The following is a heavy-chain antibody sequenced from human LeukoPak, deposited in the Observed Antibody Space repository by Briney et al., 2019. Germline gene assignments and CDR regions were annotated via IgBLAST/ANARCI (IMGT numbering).Heavy chain of an antibody. CDR3: GLSGNYYYYMDV. Sequence: SVKVSCKASGGTFRTFAISWVRQAPGQGLEWMGGIIPIFGIPDSAQKFQGRLTITADESTTTAYMELSSLRSDDTAIYYCGLSGNYYYYMDVWGKGTTVTISS. D-gene: IGHD6-25*01. J-gene: IGHJ6*03. CDR1: GGTFRTFA. V-gene: IGHV1-69*13. CDR2: IIPIFGIP.